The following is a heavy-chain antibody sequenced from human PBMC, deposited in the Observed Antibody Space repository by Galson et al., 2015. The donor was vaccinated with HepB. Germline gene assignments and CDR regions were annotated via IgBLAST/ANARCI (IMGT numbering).Heavy chain of an antibody. D-gene: IGHD4-17*01. CDR1: GFSFHDYS. V-gene: IGHV3-9*01. CDR2: ISWNGGEM. Sequence: SLRLSCAASGFSFHDYSMHWVRHVPGKGPEWVSGISWNGGEMGYADSVKGRFTISRDNAKNSLYLQINSLRVEDTAFYYCVKESSYGVTPHSFDIWGQGTMVTASS. J-gene: IGHJ3*02. CDR3: VKESSYGVTPHSFDI.